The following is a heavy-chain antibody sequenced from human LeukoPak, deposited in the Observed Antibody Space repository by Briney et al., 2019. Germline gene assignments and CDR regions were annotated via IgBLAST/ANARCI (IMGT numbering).Heavy chain of an antibody. CDR3: AADSKGYYHYYMDV. CDR1: GGSISSYY. V-gene: IGHV4-4*07. J-gene: IGHJ6*03. Sequence: PSETLSLTCTVSGGSISSYYWSWIRQPAGKGLEWIGRIYTSGSTNYNPSLKSRVTMSVDTSKNQFSLKLSSVTAADTAVYYCAADSKGYYHYYMDVWGKGTTVTISS. CDR2: IYTSGST. D-gene: IGHD3-22*01.